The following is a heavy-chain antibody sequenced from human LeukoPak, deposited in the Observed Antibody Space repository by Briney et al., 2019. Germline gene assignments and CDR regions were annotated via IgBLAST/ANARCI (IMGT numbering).Heavy chain of an antibody. J-gene: IGHJ6*02. V-gene: IGHV3-7*01. CDR3: ARSLGVVAPYYYYYGMDV. Sequence: GGSLRLSCAASGFTFSGYWMSWVRQAPGKGLEWVANIKQDGSEKHYVDSVKGRFTISRDNAQNSLYLQMNSLRAEDTAVYYCARSLGVVAPYYYYYGMDVWGQGTTVTVPS. CDR1: GFTFSGYW. D-gene: IGHD3-3*01. CDR2: IKQDGSEK.